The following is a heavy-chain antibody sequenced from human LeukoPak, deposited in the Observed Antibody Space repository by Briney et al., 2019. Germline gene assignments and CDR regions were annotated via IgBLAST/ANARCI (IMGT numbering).Heavy chain of an antibody. CDR2: ISSSGGTK. J-gene: IGHJ4*02. Sequence: GGSLRLSCAASGFTFSSYQMNWVRQAPGKGLEWVSYISSSGGTKYYADSVKGRFTISRDNAKNSLYLQMNSLRAEDTAVYYCARSPYSGYDLFEYWGQGTLVTVYS. D-gene: IGHD5-12*01. CDR1: GFTFSSYQ. V-gene: IGHV3-48*03. CDR3: ARSPYSGYDLFEY.